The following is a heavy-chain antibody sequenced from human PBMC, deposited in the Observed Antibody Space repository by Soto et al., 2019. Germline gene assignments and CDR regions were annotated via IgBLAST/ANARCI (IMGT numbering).Heavy chain of an antibody. D-gene: IGHD2-21*01. CDR1: GGSISSYY. Sequence: SETLSLTCTVSGGSISSYYWSWIRQPPGKGLEWIGYIYYSGSTNYNPSLKSRVTISVDTSKNQFSLKLSSVTAADTAVYYCARDKYCGGDCYYMDVRGQGATVTVSS. J-gene: IGHJ6*02. CDR3: ARDKYCGGDCYYMDV. V-gene: IGHV4-59*01. CDR2: IYYSGST.